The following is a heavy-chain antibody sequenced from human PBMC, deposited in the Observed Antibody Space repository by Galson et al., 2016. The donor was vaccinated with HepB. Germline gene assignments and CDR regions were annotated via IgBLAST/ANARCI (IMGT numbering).Heavy chain of an antibody. CDR3: VREYV. CDR2: ISSISTYI. CDR1: GFTFSRYS. Sequence: SLRLSCAGSGFTFSRYSINWVRQAPGKGLEWVSSISSISTYIYYADSVKGRFTISRDNTNNLVYLQMNDLRVDDTALYYCVREYVWGQGTPVTVSS. J-gene: IGHJ6*02. V-gene: IGHV3-21*01.